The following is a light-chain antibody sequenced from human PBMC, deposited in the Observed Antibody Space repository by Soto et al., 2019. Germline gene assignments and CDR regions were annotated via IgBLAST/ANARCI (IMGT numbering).Light chain of an antibody. Sequence: EIVMTQSPATLSVSPGERATLSCRASQSVNNNLAWYQEKPGQAPRLLMYGASTRATGIPARFSGSGSGTDFTLTITSLQPEDFAVYYCQQYNYLITFGQGTRLEIK. CDR3: QQYNYLIT. J-gene: IGKJ5*01. CDR1: QSVNNN. CDR2: GAS. V-gene: IGKV3-15*01.